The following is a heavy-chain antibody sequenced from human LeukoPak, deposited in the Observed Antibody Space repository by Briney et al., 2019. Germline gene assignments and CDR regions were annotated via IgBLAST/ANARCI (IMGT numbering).Heavy chain of an antibody. CDR1: GYTFTGYY. Sequence: SVKVSCKASGYTFTGYYMHWVRQAPGQGLEWMGGIIPIFGTANYAQKFQGRVTITADESTSTAYMELSSLRSEDTAVYYCAREDLGYCSGGSCYGPFDDWGQGTLVTVSS. V-gene: IGHV1-69*13. CDR2: IIPIFGTA. CDR3: AREDLGYCSGGSCYGPFDD. D-gene: IGHD2-15*01. J-gene: IGHJ4*02.